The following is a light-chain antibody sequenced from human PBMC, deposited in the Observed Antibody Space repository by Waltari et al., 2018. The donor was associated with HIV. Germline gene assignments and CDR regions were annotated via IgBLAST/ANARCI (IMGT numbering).Light chain of an antibody. CDR2: KDT. J-gene: IGLJ3*02. Sequence: SYELTQSPSVSVSPGQTARITDSGDALPKQYTSLYQKRPSQPPVLVIYKDTKRSSGILERFSGASSGTTVTLTISGVQAEDEADYYCQSADSIDSYRVFGGGTRLTVL. V-gene: IGLV3-25*03. CDR3: QSADSIDSYRV. CDR1: ALPKQY.